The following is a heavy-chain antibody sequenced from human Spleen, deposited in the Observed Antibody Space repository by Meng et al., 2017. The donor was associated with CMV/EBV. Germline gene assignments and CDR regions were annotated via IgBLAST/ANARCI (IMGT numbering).Heavy chain of an antibody. V-gene: IGHV3-21*01. J-gene: IGHJ4*02. CDR2: ISSSIIYI. D-gene: IGHD4-17*01. CDR3: ARASVYGDYLFDY. CDR1: GLPFSRYS. Sequence: VVLVGAGGGLVKPGGSLRLCCAASGLPFSRYSRNWVRQAPGKGVEWVSYISSSIIYIYYADSVQGRFTISRDNAKNSLYLQMNSLRAEDTAVYYCARASVYGDYLFDYWGQGTLVTVSS.